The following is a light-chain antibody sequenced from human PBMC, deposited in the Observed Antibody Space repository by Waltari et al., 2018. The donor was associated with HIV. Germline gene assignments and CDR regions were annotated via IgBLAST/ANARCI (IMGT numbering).Light chain of an antibody. V-gene: IGKV1-39*01. CDR2: SAS. CDR1: KSISNN. Sequence: DIQLTQSPSSLSASVGDRATITCRASKSISNNLNWYQQKLGKAPKLLIYSASILESGVPARFSGSGSGTEFTLTISSLQPEDFATYYCQESFSFGPGTKVDIK. CDR3: QESFS. J-gene: IGKJ3*01.